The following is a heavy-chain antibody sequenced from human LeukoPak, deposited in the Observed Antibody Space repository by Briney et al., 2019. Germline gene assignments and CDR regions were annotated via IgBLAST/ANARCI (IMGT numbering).Heavy chain of an antibody. Sequence: SETLSLTCTVSGDSISSYYWSWIRQPPGKGLEWIGYIYYSGSTNYNPSLKSRVTISVDTSKNQFSLKLSSVTAADTAVYYCARDRKDRIDPWGQGTLVTVSS. D-gene: IGHD1-14*01. CDR2: IYYSGST. CDR1: GDSISSYY. J-gene: IGHJ5*02. CDR3: ARDRKDRIDP. V-gene: IGHV4-59*01.